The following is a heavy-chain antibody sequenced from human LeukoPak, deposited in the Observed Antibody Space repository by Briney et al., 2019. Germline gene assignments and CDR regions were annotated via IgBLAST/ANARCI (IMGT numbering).Heavy chain of an antibody. CDR2: INPSGGST. J-gene: IGHJ4*02. CDR3: ARERVGHDSSGYYYWF. D-gene: IGHD3-22*01. V-gene: IGHV1-46*01. CDR1: GYTFTSYY. Sequence: APVKVSCKASGYTFTSYYMHWVRQAPGQGLEWMGIINPSGGSTSYAQKFQGRVTMTRDMSTSTVYMELSSLRSEDTAVYYCARERVGHDSSGYYYWFWGQGTLVTVSS.